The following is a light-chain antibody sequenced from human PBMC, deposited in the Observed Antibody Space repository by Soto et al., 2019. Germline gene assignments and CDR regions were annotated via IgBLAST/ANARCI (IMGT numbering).Light chain of an antibody. CDR3: QHYNSYSEA. CDR2: KAS. CDR1: QTISSW. Sequence: DVNVTQSPSTRSESVGDTVTFTCRASQTISSWLAWYQQKPGKAPKLLIYKASTLKSGVPSRFSGSGSGTEFTLTISSLQPDDFATYYCQHYNSYSEAFGQGTKVDIK. V-gene: IGKV1-5*03. J-gene: IGKJ1*01.